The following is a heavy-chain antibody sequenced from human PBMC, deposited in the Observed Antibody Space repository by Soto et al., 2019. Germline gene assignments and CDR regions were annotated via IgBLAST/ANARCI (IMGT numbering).Heavy chain of an antibody. D-gene: IGHD3-22*01. Sequence: ASVKVSCKASGYTFTSYGISWVRQAPGQGLEWMGWISAYNGNTNYAQKLQGRVTMTTDTSTSTAYMELRSLRSDDTAVYYCASSKVSSYYDSSGYPYDYWGQGTLVTVSS. CDR2: ISAYNGNT. J-gene: IGHJ4*02. CDR1: GYTFTSYG. V-gene: IGHV1-18*04. CDR3: ASSKVSSYYDSSGYPYDY.